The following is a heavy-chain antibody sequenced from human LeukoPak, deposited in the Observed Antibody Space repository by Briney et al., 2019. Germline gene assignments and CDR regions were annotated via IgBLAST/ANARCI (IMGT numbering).Heavy chain of an antibody. J-gene: IGHJ3*02. D-gene: IGHD3-10*01. V-gene: IGHV4-38-2*01. CDR3: ARGSYITKDAFDI. CDR2: IYHSGST. Sequence: SSETLSLTCAVSGYSISSGYYWGWIRQPPGQGLEWIGSIYHSGSTYYNPSLKSRVTISVDTSKNQFSLKLSSVTAADTAVYCCARGSYITKDAFDIWGQGTMVTVSS. CDR1: GYSISSGYY.